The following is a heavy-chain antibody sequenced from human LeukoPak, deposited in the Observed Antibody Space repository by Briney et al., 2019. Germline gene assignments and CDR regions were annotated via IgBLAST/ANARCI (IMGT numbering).Heavy chain of an antibody. Sequence: GGSLSLSCAASGFIFSSYEMNWVRQAPGKGLEWVSYISTSGNTIYYADSVRGRFTISRDNAKNSLYLQMNSLRAEDTAVYYCARDTYCSGGSCYQDAWGQGTLVTVSS. CDR1: GFIFSSYE. J-gene: IGHJ5*02. CDR3: ARDTYCSGGSCYQDA. V-gene: IGHV3-48*03. CDR2: ISTSGNTI. D-gene: IGHD2-15*01.